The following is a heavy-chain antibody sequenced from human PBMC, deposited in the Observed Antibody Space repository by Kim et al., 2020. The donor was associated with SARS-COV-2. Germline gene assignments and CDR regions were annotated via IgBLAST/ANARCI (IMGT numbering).Heavy chain of an antibody. J-gene: IGHJ5*02. V-gene: IGHV3-21*01. CDR3: ARGEYCSDGSCWGLDP. Sequence: GGSLRLSCAASGFAFAAYGMTWVRQAPGRGLEWVATIRGNTDYIYYAPSVRGRFTISREKAVNTLYLQMSSLRDDDMGVYYCARGEYCSDGSCWGLDPWG. CDR1: GFAFAAYG. CDR2: IRGNTDYI. D-gene: IGHD2-15*01.